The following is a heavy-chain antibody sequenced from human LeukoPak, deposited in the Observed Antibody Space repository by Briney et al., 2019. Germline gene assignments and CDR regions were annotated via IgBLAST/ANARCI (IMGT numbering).Heavy chain of an antibody. Sequence: GGSLRLSCAASGFTFSNYGIHWVRQAPAKGLEWAAFIGYDGTNKYYADSVKGRFIISRDNSKSTVYLQMNSLKTEDTAVYYCVKRGGDYGFDYWGQGALVTVSS. J-gene: IGHJ4*02. CDR3: VKRGGDYGFDY. V-gene: IGHV3-30*02. CDR2: IGYDGTNK. CDR1: GFTFSNYG. D-gene: IGHD4-17*01.